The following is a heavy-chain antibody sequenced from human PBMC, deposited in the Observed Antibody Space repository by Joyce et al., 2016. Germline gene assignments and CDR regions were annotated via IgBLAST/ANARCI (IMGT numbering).Heavy chain of an antibody. CDR3: AKDRPYSTYYYFYYMDV. CDR2: ISDIGGST. Sequence: AASGFTFNNYGLTWVRQAPGKGLEWVSSISDIGGSTYYADSGRDRFTISRDNSKNTLFLQMTSLTAEDTAVYYCAKDRPYSTYYYFYYMDVWGKGTTVTVSS. D-gene: IGHD4-11*01. CDR1: GFTFNNYG. V-gene: IGHV3-23*01. J-gene: IGHJ6*03.